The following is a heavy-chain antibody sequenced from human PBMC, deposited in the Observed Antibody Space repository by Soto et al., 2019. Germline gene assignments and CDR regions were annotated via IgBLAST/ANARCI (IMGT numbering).Heavy chain of an antibody. Sequence: GGSLRLSCAASGFTFDDYVMHWVRQAPGKGLEWVSGISWNSGSIGYADSVKGRFTISRDNAKNSLYLQMNSLRAEDTALYYCAKGGIAAADFFDYWGQGTLVTVSS. CDR1: GFTFDDYV. J-gene: IGHJ4*02. CDR2: ISWNSGSI. D-gene: IGHD6-13*01. V-gene: IGHV3-9*01. CDR3: AKGGIAAADFFDY.